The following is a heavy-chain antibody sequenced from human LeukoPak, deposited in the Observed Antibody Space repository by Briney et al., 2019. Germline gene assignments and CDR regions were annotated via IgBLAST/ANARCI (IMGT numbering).Heavy chain of an antibody. CDR3: ARHLGYSNGFFFGY. J-gene: IGHJ4*02. CDR1: YW. D-gene: IGHD4-11*01. Sequence: YWSWIRQPPGKGLEWMGIIYPGDSDTRYSPSFEGQVTISADKSISTAYLQWSSLKASDTAMYYCARHLGYSNGFFFGYWGQGTLVTVSS. V-gene: IGHV5-51*01. CDR2: IYPGDSDT.